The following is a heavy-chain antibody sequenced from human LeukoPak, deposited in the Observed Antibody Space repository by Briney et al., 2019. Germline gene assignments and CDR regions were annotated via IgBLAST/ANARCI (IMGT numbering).Heavy chain of an antibody. CDR3: AKGHFGAGHY. J-gene: IGHJ4*02. V-gene: IGHV3-43*02. CDR1: GFTFVSYA. Sequence: GGSLRLSCAASGFTFVSYAMNWVRQPPGRGLQWVSLITGDGGTTSYAGSVKGRFTISRDNSKNSLYLHMNSLRNEDTALYYCAKGHFGAGHYWGQGTLVTVSS. D-gene: IGHD3-3*01. CDR2: ITGDGGTT.